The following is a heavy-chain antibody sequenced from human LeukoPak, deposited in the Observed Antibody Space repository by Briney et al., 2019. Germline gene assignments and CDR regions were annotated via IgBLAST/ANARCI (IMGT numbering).Heavy chain of an antibody. CDR3: ARGDRGDYFDY. D-gene: IGHD3-10*01. CDR2: IYYSGST. CDR1: GGSISSSSYY. Sequence: SETLSLTRTVSGGSISSSSYYWGWIRQPPGKGLEWIGSIYYSGSTYYNPSLKSRVTISVDTSKNQFSLKLSSVTAADTAVYYCARGDRGDYFDYWGQGTLVTVSS. J-gene: IGHJ4*02. V-gene: IGHV4-39*01.